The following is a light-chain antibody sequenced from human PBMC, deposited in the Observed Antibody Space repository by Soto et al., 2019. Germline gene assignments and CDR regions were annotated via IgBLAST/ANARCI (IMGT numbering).Light chain of an antibody. J-gene: IGLJ2*01. V-gene: IGLV1-40*01. CDR3: QSYVSSVDLV. CDR2: GNS. CDR1: SSNIGAGYD. Sequence: QPVLTQPPSVSGAPGQRVTISCTGSSSNIGAGYDVHWYQQLPGTAPKLLIYGNSNRPSGVPDRVSGSKSGTSASLAITGLQAEDEADYYFQSYVSSVDLVFGGRTKLTVL.